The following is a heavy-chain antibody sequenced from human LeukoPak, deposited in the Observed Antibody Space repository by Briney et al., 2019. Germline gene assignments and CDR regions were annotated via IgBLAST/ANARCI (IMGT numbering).Heavy chain of an antibody. J-gene: IGHJ4*02. V-gene: IGHV3-23*01. CDR3: AKHDYGDSFFDD. Sequence: PGGSLRLSCAASGFTFSSYAMSWVPQAPGKGLEWVSAISGSGGSTYYADSVKGRFTISRDNSKNTLYLQMNSLRAEDTAVYYCAKHDYGDSFFDDWGQGTLVTVSS. CDR1: GFTFSSYA. D-gene: IGHD4-17*01. CDR2: ISGSGGST.